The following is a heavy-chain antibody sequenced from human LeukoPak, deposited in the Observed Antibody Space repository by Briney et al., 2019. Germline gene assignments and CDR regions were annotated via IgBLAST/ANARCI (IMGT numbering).Heavy chain of an antibody. CDR1: GFTFDDYA. CDR2: ISGSGGST. J-gene: IGHJ6*02. CDR3: ARLRYYGMDV. V-gene: IGHV3-20*04. Sequence: GGSLRLSCAASGFTFDDYAMHWVRQAPGKGLEWVSAISGSGGSTYYADSVKSRFTISRDNAKNSLYLQMNSLRAEDTAVYYCARLRYYGMDVWGQGTTVTVSS.